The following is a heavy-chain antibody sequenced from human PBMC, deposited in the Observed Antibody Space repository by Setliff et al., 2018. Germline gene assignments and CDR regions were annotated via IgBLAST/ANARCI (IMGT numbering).Heavy chain of an antibody. CDR3: ARKGISALSGAFDM. V-gene: IGHV4-4*07. Sequence: PSETLSLTCTVSGGSISNYYWSWIRQPAGRGMEWIGRIYTSGSTNYNPSLKSRVTMSVDTSKNQFSLKLSSVTAADTAVYYCARKGISALSGAFDMWGQGTMVTVSS. D-gene: IGHD1-26*01. CDR2: IYTSGST. CDR1: GGSISNYY. J-gene: IGHJ3*02.